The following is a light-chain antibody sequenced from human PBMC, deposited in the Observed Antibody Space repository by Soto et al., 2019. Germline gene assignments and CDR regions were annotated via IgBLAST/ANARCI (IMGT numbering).Light chain of an antibody. Sequence: DIQMTQSPSTLSASVGDRVTITCRASQSISSWLAWYQQKPGKAPKLLIYDASSLESGGPSRLSGSGSGTEFPPTISRLQPDGFGTYFRQQYKSYPWTFGQGTKVEIK. CDR3: QQYKSYPWT. V-gene: IGKV1-5*01. CDR1: QSISSW. CDR2: DAS. J-gene: IGKJ1*01.